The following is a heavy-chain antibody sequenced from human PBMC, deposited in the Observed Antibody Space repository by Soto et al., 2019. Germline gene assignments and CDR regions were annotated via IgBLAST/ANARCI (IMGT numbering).Heavy chain of an antibody. V-gene: IGHV3-23*01. CDR3: AKAVTISGSFYNGMDV. CDR2: ISGSGSST. Sequence: GGSLRLSCAASGFTFSNYAMNWFRQAPGKGLEWVSGISGSGSSTYYADSVKGRFTISRDNSKNRMYLQVHSLRAEDTAAYYCAKAVTISGSFYNGMDVWGQGTTVTVSS. D-gene: IGHD3-3*01. J-gene: IGHJ6*02. CDR1: GFTFSNYA.